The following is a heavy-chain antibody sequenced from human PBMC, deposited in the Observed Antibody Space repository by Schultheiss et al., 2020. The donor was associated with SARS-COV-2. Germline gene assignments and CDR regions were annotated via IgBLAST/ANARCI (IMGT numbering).Heavy chain of an antibody. D-gene: IGHD2-2*01. V-gene: IGHV3-53*01. J-gene: IGHJ6*02. CDR2: IYSAGST. CDR1: GFSVSSNY. CDR3: ARVQSVVEAATRVGMDV. Sequence: GGSLRLSCAASGFSVSSNYMSWVRQAPGKGLEWVSVIYSAGSTYYADSVKGRFTISRDNSKNTLYLQMNSLRAEDAAVYYCARVQSVVEAATRVGMDVWGQGTTATVSS.